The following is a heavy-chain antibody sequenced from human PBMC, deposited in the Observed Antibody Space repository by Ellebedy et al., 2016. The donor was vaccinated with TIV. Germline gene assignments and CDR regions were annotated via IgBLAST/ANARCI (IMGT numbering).Heavy chain of an antibody. CDR1: GVSVPSNAVA. CDR2: KYYRSKWYN. Sequence: SQTLSLTCAISGVSVPSNAVAWHWIRQSTSRGLEWLGRKYYRSKWYNEYAVSVTSRITINPDTFKNQFSLQLNSLTPEDQALYYCVRGSRGAFDIWGQGTMVTVS. CDR3: VRGSRGAFDI. V-gene: IGHV6-1*01. J-gene: IGHJ3*02.